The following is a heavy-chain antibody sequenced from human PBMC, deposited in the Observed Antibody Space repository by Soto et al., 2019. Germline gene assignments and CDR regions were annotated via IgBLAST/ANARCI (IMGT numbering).Heavy chain of an antibody. V-gene: IGHV3-30-3*01. CDR2: ISYDGSNK. Sequence: GGSLRLSCAASGFTFSSYAMHWVRQAPGKGLEWVAVISYDGSNKYYADSVKGRFTISRDNSKNTLYLQMNSLRAEDTAVYYCARAFYSSGSDWFDPWGQGTLVTVSS. CDR1: GFTFSSYA. CDR3: ARAFYSSGSDWFDP. J-gene: IGHJ5*02. D-gene: IGHD6-19*01.